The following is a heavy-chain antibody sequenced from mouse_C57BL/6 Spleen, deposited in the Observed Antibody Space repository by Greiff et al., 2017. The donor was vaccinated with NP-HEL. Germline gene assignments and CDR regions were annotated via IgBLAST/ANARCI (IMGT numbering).Heavy chain of an antibody. CDR2: IRSKSNNYAT. CDR3: VRGDGGMDY. Sequence: EVKLVESGGGLVQPKGSLKLSCAASGFSFNTYAMNWVRQAPGQGLEWVARIRSKSNNYATYYADSVKDRFTISRDDSESMLYLQMNNVKTEDTAMYYCVRGDGGMDYWGQGTSVTVSS. V-gene: IGHV10-1*01. J-gene: IGHJ4*01. CDR1: GFSFNTYA. D-gene: IGHD3-3*01.